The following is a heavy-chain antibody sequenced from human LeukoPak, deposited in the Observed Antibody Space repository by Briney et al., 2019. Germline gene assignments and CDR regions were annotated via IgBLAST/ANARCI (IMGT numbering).Heavy chain of an antibody. J-gene: IGHJ4*02. V-gene: IGHV3-64D*06. D-gene: IGHD2-15*01. CDR3: VKVGGCSGGTCYYFDY. Sequence: GGSLRLSCSASGFTFSDFGMHWVRQPPGKGLEYVSAISSNGGSTYYADSVKGRFTISRDNSKNTLYLQMSSLRAVDTAVYYCVKVGGCSGGTCYYFDYWGQGTLVTVSS. CDR2: ISSNGGST. CDR1: GFTFSDFG.